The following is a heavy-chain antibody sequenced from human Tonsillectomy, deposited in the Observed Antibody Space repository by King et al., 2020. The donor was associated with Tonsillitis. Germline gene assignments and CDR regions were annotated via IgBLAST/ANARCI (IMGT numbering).Heavy chain of an antibody. Sequence: VQLVESGAEVKKPGESLKISCKGSGYSFTSYWIGWVRQMPGKGLEWMGIIYPGDSDTRYSPSFQGQVTISADKSISTAYLQWSSLKASDTAMYYCARLGDTAMADGAWTDYWAQGPLVTVSS. CDR3: ARLGDTAMADGAWTDY. CDR1: GYSFTSYW. V-gene: IGHV5-51*01. D-gene: IGHD5-18*01. CDR2: IYPGDSDT. J-gene: IGHJ4*02.